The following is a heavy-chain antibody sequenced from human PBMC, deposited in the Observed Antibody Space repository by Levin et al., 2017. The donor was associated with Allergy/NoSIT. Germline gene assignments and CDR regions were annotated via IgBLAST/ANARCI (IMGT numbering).Heavy chain of an antibody. V-gene: IGHV3-53*01. CDR1: GFTISNYY. Sequence: GGSLRLSCAASGFTISNYYMTWVRQAPGKGLECVSVIYIPGTTYYTDSVKGRFIISRDNSKNTLYLQMNNLRGEDTAVYYCAREQGDSWGQGTLVTVSS. CDR3: AREQGDS. J-gene: IGHJ4*02. CDR2: IYIPGTT.